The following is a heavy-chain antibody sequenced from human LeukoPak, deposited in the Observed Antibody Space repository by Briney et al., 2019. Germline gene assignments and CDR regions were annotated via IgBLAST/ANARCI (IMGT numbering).Heavy chain of an antibody. D-gene: IGHD5-12*01. J-gene: IGHJ5*02. V-gene: IGHV4-39*07. CDR2: INHSGST. Sequence: PSETLSLTCTVSGGSISSSSYYWSWIRQPPGKGLEWIGEINHSGSTNYNPSLKSRVTISVDTSKNQFSLKLSSVTAADTAVYYCARAYSGYDQNWFDPWGQGTLVTVSS. CDR3: ARAYSGYDQNWFDP. CDR1: GGSISSSSYY.